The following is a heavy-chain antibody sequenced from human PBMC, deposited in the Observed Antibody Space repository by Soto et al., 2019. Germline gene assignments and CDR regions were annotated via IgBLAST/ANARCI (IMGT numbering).Heavy chain of an antibody. CDR1: GYTFSSIG. CDR2: ISPYKGNT. Sequence: ASVKVSCKASGYTFSSIGISWVRQALGQGLEWMGWISPYKGNTYYAQRLQGRVTMTTDTSTSTAYMELRSLRSDDTAVYYCARDLDGSGNYYSDCRGQGALVTVSS. V-gene: IGHV1-18*01. CDR3: ARDLDGSGNYYSDC. J-gene: IGHJ4*02. D-gene: IGHD3-10*01.